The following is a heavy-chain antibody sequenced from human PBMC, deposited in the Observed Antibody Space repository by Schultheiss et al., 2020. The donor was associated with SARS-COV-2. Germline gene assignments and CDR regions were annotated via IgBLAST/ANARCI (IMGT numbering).Heavy chain of an antibody. CDR1: GGSFSGYY. CDR2: IYHSGST. D-gene: IGHD3-10*01. CDR3: ARDGDFYYYYMDV. Sequence: ETLSLTCAVYGGSFSGYYWSWIRQPPGKGLEWIGEIYHSGSTNYNPSLKSRVTISVDKSKNQFSLKLSSVTAADTAVYYCARDGDFYYYYMDVWGKGTTVTVSS. J-gene: IGHJ6*03. V-gene: IGHV4-34*01.